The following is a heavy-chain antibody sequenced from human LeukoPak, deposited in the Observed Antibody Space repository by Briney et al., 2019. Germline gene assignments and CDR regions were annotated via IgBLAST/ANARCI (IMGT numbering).Heavy chain of an antibody. D-gene: IGHD2-2*01. CDR2: IYSGGST. CDR1: GFTVSSNY. CDR3: ARDHGYQGYYFDY. J-gene: IGHJ4*02. V-gene: IGHV3-66*01. Sequence: PGGSLRLSCAASGFTVSSNYMSWVRQAPGKGLEWVSVIYSGGSTYYADSVKGRFTISRDNSKNTLYLQMNSLRAEDRAVYYCARDHGYQGYYFDYWGQGTLVTVSS.